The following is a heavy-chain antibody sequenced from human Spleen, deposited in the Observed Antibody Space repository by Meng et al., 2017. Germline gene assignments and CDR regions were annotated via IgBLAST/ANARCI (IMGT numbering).Heavy chain of an antibody. D-gene: IGHD6-13*01. J-gene: IGHJ4*02. V-gene: IGHV1-2*06. CDR3: ARDDDISAAGKLFGDY. Sequence: VLPVLSWSEVEKTGAPAKVSCTPSGYHFRVDYIHWVRQASGQGLAWVGRIDPKDGDTHYAQKFQGRVTMTGDTSISTAYMDLSGLRSDDTAVYYCARDDDISAAGKLFGDYWGQGTLVTVSS. CDR2: IDPKDGDT. CDR1: GYHFRVDY.